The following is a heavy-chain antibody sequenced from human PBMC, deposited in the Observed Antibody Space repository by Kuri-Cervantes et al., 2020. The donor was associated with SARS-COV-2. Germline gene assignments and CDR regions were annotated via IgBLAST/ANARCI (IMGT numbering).Heavy chain of an antibody. Sequence: GSLRLSCTVSGGSISSYYWSWIRQPPGKGLERIGYIYYSGSTNYNPSLKSRVTISVDTSKNQFSLKLSSVTAADTAVYYCARETEYSSSYHYYYYGMDVWGQGTTVTVSS. CDR3: ARETEYSSSYHYYYYGMDV. J-gene: IGHJ6*02. D-gene: IGHD6-6*01. CDR2: IYYSGST. CDR1: GGSISSYY. V-gene: IGHV4-59*12.